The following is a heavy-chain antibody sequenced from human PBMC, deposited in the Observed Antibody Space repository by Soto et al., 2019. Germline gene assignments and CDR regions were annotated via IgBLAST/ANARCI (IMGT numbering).Heavy chain of an antibody. CDR2: ISAYNGNT. D-gene: IGHD3-22*01. Sequence: ASVKVSCKASSYTFTSYGISWVRQAPGQGLEWMGWISAYNGNTNYAQKLQGRVTMTTDTSTSTAYMELRSLRSDDTAVYYCARGTYYYDSSGYYQPRPFDYWGQGTLVTVSS. CDR3: ARGTYYYDSSGYYQPRPFDY. V-gene: IGHV1-18*04. J-gene: IGHJ4*02. CDR1: SYTFTSYG.